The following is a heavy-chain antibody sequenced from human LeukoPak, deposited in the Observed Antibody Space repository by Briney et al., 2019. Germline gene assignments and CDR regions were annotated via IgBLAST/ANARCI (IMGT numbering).Heavy chain of an antibody. CDR3: AKDGISGWYGNHFDY. CDR2: ISSGGNTI. J-gene: IGHJ4*02. V-gene: IGHV3-48*03. D-gene: IGHD6-19*01. CDR1: GFTFSSYE. Sequence: PGGSLRLSCAASGFTFSSYEMNWVRQAPGKGLEWVSYISSGGNTIYYADSVKGRFTISRDNTKASLYLQMNSLRAEDTAVYYCAKDGISGWYGNHFDYWGQGTLVTVSP.